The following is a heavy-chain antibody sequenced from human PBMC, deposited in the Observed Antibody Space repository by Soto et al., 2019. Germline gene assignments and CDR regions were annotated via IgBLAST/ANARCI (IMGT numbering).Heavy chain of an antibody. Sequence: TGGSLRLSCAASGFTFSSYAMSWVRQAPGKGLEWVSAISGSGGSTYYADSVKGRFTISRDNSKNTLYLQMNSLRAEDTAVYYCVKLGRRDEGMDVWGQGTTVTVSS. CDR2: ISGSGGST. CDR1: GFTFSSYA. D-gene: IGHD2-15*01. J-gene: IGHJ6*02. V-gene: IGHV3-23*01. CDR3: VKLGRRDEGMDV.